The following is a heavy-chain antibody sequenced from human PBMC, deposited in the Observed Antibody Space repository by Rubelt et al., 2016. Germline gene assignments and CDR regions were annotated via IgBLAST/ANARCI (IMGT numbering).Heavy chain of an antibody. CDR1: GFTFDTYA. CDR2: ISSLGGTT. D-gene: IGHD2-15*01. V-gene: IGHV3-23*01. CDR3: ARRLMAAPTGYGMDV. Sequence: EMQLLESGGGLVQPGGSLRLSCAASGFTFDTYAMSWVRQAPGKGLEWVSAISSLGGTTYHADSVKGRFTISRDNAKNSLYLQMNSLESEDTAVDYCARRLMAAPTGYGMDVWGQGTTVTVSS. J-gene: IGHJ6*02.